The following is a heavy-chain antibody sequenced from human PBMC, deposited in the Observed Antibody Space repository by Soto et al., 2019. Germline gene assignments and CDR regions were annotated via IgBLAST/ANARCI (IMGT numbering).Heavy chain of an antibody. Sequence: GGSLRLSCAASGFTFSSYAMHWVRQAPGKGLEWVAVISYDGSNKYYADSVKGRFTISRDNSKNTLYLQMNSLRAEDTAVYYCARDPNPRYDYVWGSYRDYYYYGMDVWGQGTTVTVSS. V-gene: IGHV3-30-3*01. CDR3: ARDPNPRYDYVWGSYRDYYYYGMDV. D-gene: IGHD3-16*02. CDR1: GFTFSSYA. CDR2: ISYDGSNK. J-gene: IGHJ6*02.